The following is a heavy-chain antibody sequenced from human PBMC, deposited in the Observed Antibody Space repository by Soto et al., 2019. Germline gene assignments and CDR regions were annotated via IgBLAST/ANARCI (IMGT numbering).Heavy chain of an antibody. Sequence: QLQLQESGPGLVKPSETLSLTCTVSGGSITSSSYYWVWIRQPPGKGLEWIGSIYYSGSGSTYYNPSHKSRVTISVDTTKNHFSLKLSSVTAADTAVYYCARLQGSSWYFDYWGQGTLVTVSS. CDR1: GGSITSSSYY. CDR3: ARLQGSSWYFDY. D-gene: IGHD6-13*01. V-gene: IGHV4-39*02. CDR2: IYYSGSGST. J-gene: IGHJ4*02.